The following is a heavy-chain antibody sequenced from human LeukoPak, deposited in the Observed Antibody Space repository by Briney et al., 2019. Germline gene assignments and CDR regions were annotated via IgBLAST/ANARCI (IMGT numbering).Heavy chain of an antibody. D-gene: IGHD3-16*01. J-gene: IGHJ6*03. Sequence: PSQTLSLTCTVSGGSISSGSYYWSWIRQPAGKGLEWIGRIYTSGSTNYNPSLKSRVTISVDTSKNQFSLKLGSGAAADTAVYYCARETSEKGAHYMDVWGKGTTVTISS. CDR3: ARETSEKGAHYMDV. CDR1: GGSISSGSYY. CDR2: IYTSGST. V-gene: IGHV4-61*02.